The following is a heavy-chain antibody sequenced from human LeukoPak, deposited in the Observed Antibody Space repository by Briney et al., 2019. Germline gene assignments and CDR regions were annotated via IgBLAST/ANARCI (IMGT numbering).Heavy chain of an antibody. J-gene: IGHJ3*02. V-gene: IGHV4-38-2*02. D-gene: IGHD4-23*01. Sequence: SETLSLTCTVSGYSISSGYYWGWIRQPPGKGLEWIGSIYHSGSTYYNPSLKSRVTISVDMSKNQFSLKLSSVTAADTAVYYCARVRWFPRAFDIWGQGTMVTVSS. CDR3: ARVRWFPRAFDI. CDR2: IYHSGST. CDR1: GYSISSGYY.